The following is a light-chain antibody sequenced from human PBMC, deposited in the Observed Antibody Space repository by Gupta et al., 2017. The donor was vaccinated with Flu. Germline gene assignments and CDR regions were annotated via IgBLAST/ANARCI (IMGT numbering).Light chain of an antibody. J-gene: IGLJ2*01. V-gene: IGLV3-25*03. Sequence: SPGQTARITFSGDSLPKQNTYWYQQEPGQAPVMVIYKDNERPSGVPERFSGSNSGTTVSLTISGVQAEDEADYYCQSADSSGSTFGGGTKLTVL. CDR1: SLPKQN. CDR2: KDN. CDR3: QSADSSGST.